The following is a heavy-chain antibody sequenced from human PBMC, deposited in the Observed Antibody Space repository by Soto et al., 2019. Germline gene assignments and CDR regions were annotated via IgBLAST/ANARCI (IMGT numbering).Heavy chain of an antibody. CDR3: ANAPDVWSGFDPYY. V-gene: IGHV3-33*06. Sequence: GGSLRLSCAASEFALRSFGMHWVRQAPGKGLEWVAVIWRDGSNEFYAESVKGRFTISRDNSKNTLYLQMNSLRAEDTAVYYCANAPDVWSGFDPYYWGQGTLVTVSS. J-gene: IGHJ4*02. D-gene: IGHD3-3*01. CDR2: IWRDGSNE. CDR1: EFALRSFG.